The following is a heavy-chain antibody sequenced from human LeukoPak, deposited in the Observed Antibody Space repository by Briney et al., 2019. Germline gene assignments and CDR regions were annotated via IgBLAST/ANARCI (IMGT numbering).Heavy chain of an antibody. CDR3: ATAVFFSGHPGYYFDY. V-gene: IGHV1-24*01. Sequence: ASVKVSCKVSRYTLTELFMHCVRHAPGKGLGRRGGSDPEDGETIYAQKFQGSVTMTEDTSTDTAYMELSSLRSEDTAVYCCATAVFFSGHPGYYFDYWGQGTLVTVSS. J-gene: IGHJ4*02. D-gene: IGHD3-10*01. CDR1: RYTLTELF. CDR2: SDPEDGET.